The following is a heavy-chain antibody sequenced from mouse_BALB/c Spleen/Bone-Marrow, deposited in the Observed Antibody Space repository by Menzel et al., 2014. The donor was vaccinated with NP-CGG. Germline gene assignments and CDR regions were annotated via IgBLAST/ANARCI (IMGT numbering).Heavy chain of an antibody. CDR2: IFPGDSTT. J-gene: IGHJ1*01. D-gene: IGHD1-2*01. CDR3: VRSRLRDWYFDV. V-gene: IGHV1S56*01. Sequence: VQLQQSGVELVKPGASVKLSCKASGNTLTSYDINWVRQRPEQGLEWIGWIFPGDSTTKYNEKFKGKATLSTDKSSSTVHMQLSRLTSEDSAVYFCVRSRLRDWYFDVWGAGTTVTISS. CDR1: GNTLTSYD.